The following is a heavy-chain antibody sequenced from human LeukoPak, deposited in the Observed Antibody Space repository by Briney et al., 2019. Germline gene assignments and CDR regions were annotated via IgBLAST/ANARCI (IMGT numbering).Heavy chain of an antibody. J-gene: IGHJ4*02. CDR3: ARQQFSSGWKYFDY. D-gene: IGHD6-19*01. V-gene: IGHV1-18*03. CDR1: GYTFTSYG. CDR2: ISAYNGNT. Sequence: ASVKVSCKASGYTFTSYGISWVRQAPGQGLEWMGWISAYNGNTNYAQKLQGRVTMTTDTSTSTAYMELSSLRSEDMAVYYCARQQFSSGWKYFDYWGQGTLVTVSS.